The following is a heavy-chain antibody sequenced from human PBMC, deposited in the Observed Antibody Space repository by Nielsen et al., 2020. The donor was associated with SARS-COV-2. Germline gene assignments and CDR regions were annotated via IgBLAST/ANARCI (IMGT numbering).Heavy chain of an antibody. Sequence: WIRQPPGKGLEWVSAMSSSGSHIHYADSVKGRFTISRDNAKNSLYLQMNSLRAEDTAVYYCASGSYYYGSGSYYSDYWGQGTLVTVSS. J-gene: IGHJ4*02. V-gene: IGHV3-21*01. CDR2: MSSSGSHI. CDR3: ASGSYYYGSGSYYSDY. D-gene: IGHD3-10*01.